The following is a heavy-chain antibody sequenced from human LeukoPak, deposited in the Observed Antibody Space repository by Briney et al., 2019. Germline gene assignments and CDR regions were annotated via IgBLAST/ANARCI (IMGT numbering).Heavy chain of an antibody. CDR3: ARAGFPGVLDI. D-gene: IGHD1-14*01. V-gene: IGHV4-38-2*01. Sequence: NPSETLSLTCAVSGYSISSGYYWGWIRQPPGKGLEWIGSIYHSGSTYYNPSLKSRVTISVDTSKNQFSLKLSSVTAADTAVYYCARAGFPGVLDIWGQGTMVTVSS. CDR2: IYHSGST. CDR1: GYSISSGYY. J-gene: IGHJ3*02.